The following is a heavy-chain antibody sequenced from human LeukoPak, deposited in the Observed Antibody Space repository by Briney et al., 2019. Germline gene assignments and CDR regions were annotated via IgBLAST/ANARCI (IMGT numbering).Heavy chain of an antibody. V-gene: IGHV3-43*02. J-gene: IGHJ4*02. D-gene: IGHD2-15*01. CDR2: ISGDGGST. Sequence: GGSLRLSCAASGFTFDDYAMHWVRQAPGKGLEWVSLISGDGGSTYYAGSVKGRFTISRDNSKNSLYLQMNSLRTEDTALYYCAKDSRGYCSGGSCYWSPFDYWGQGTLVTVSS. CDR3: AKDSRGYCSGGSCYWSPFDY. CDR1: GFTFDDYA.